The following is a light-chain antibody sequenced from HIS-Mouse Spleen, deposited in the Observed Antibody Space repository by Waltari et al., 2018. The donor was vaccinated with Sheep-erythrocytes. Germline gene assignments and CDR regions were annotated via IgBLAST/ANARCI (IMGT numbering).Light chain of an antibody. J-gene: IGLJ1*01. CDR1: TSDVGGYNY. CDR3: CSYAGSYNHV. V-gene: IGLV2-11*01. Sequence: SALTQPRSVSGSPGQSVTIPFTGTTSDVGGYNYVSWYQQHPGKAPKLMIYDVSKRPSGVPDRFSGSKSGNTASLTISGLQAEDEADYYCCSYAGSYNHVFATGTKVTVL. CDR2: DVS.